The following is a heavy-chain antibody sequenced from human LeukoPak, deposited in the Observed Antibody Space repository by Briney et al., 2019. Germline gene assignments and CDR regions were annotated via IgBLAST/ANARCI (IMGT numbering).Heavy chain of an antibody. CDR1: GGSISSYF. V-gene: IGHV4-59*01. CDR2: ISNSGST. Sequence: SETLSLTCIVSGGSISSYFWSWIRQPPGKGLEWIGYISNSGSTNYNPSLKSRVTISADTSKNQFSLKLSSVTAADTAVYYCARGGSNFDYWGQGTLVTVSS. D-gene: IGHD1-26*01. CDR3: ARGGSNFDY. J-gene: IGHJ4*02.